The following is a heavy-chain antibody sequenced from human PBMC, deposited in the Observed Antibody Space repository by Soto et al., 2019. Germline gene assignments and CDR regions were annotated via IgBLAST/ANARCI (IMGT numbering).Heavy chain of an antibody. CDR3: ARGRGVSSWYETPHYFDS. CDR1: GYSFTSYG. CDR2: ISVHNGHT. D-gene: IGHD6-13*01. Sequence: QLMQSGAEVKKPGASVRVSCKASGYSFTSYGITWVRQTPGQGLEWMGWISVHNGHTDYPQKFQGRLTMTTDTSTSTAYMELTSLRSDDTAVYYCARGRGVSSWYETPHYFDSWGQGTLVTVSS. J-gene: IGHJ4*02. V-gene: IGHV1-18*01.